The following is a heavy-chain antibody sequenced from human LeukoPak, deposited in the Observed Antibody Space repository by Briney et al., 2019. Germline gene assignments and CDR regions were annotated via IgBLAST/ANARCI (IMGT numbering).Heavy chain of an antibody. CDR2: IYTSGST. Sequence: PSETLSLTCTVSGGSISSGSYYWSWIRQLAGKGLEWIGRIYTSGSTNYNPSLKSRVTISVDTSKNQFSLKLSSVTAADTAVYYCARDGPGGSWYLHYYYYMDVWGKGTTVTVSS. CDR1: GGSISSGSYY. V-gene: IGHV4-61*02. D-gene: IGHD6-13*01. CDR3: ARDGPGGSWYLHYYYYMDV. J-gene: IGHJ6*03.